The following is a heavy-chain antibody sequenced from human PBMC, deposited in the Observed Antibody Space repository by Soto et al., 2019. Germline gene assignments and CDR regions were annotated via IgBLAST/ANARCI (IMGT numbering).Heavy chain of an antibody. CDR2: IYWNDDK. CDR1: GFSLSTSGVG. V-gene: IGHV2-5*01. J-gene: IGHJ6*02. D-gene: IGHD3-3*01. CDR3: AHIPHTGEYYDFWSGYYSRYYYYYGMDV. Sequence: SGPTLVNPTQTLTLTCTFSGFSLSTSGVGVGWIRQPPGKALEWLALIYWNDDKRYSPSLKSRLTITKDTSKNQVVLTMTNMDPVDTATYYCAHIPHTGEYYDFWSGYYSRYYYYYGMDVWGQGTTVTV.